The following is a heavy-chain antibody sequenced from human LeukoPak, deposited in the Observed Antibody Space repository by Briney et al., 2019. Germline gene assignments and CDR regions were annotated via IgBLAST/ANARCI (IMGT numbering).Heavy chain of an antibody. J-gene: IGHJ4*02. CDR3: ARRSGSGSYYY. CDR1: GGSFSGYY. V-gene: IGHV4-34*01. CDR2: INHSGST. D-gene: IGHD3-10*01. Sequence: SETLSLTCAVYGGSFSGYYWSWIRQPPGKGLEWIGEINHSGSTNYNPSLKSRVTISVDTSKNQFSLKLSSVTAADTAVYYCARRSGSGSYYYWGQGTLVTVSS.